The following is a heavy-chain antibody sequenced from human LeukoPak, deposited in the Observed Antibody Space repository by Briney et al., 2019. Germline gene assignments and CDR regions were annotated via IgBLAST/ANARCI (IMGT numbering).Heavy chain of an antibody. Sequence: ASVKVSCKASGYTFTGYYMHWVRQAPGQGLEGMGWINPNSGGTNYAQKFQGRVTMTRDTSISTAYMELSRLRSDDTAVYYCASSNSGYDPFDYWGQGTLVTVSS. D-gene: IGHD5-12*01. V-gene: IGHV1-2*02. CDR2: INPNSGGT. J-gene: IGHJ4*02. CDR3: ASSNSGYDPFDY. CDR1: GYTFTGYY.